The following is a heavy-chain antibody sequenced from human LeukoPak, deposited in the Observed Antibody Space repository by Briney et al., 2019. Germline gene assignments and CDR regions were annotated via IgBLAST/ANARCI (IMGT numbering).Heavy chain of an antibody. V-gene: IGHV3-23*01. D-gene: IGHD2-15*01. CDR3: AIRRAAYFDY. CDR2: ISGSGGST. Sequence: GGSLRLSCAASGFTFSSDGMSWVRQAPGKGLEWGSAISGSGGSTYYAHSVKGRFTISRDNSKNTLYLQMNSLRAEDTAVYYCAIRRAAYFDYWGQGTLVTVSS. CDR1: GFTFSSDG. J-gene: IGHJ4*02.